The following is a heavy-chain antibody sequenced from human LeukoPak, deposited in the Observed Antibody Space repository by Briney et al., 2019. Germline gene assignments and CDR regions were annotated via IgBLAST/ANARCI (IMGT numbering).Heavy chain of an antibody. CDR3: AKDGLVVPAATDYYYYMDV. J-gene: IGHJ6*03. V-gene: IGHV3-23*01. Sequence: GGSLRLSCAASGFTFSSYAMSWVRQAPGKGLEWVSAISGSGGSTYYADSVKGRFTISRDNSKNTLYLQMNSLRAEDTAVYYCAKDGLVVPAATDYYYYMDVWGKGTTVTVSS. CDR1: GFTFSSYA. D-gene: IGHD2-2*01. CDR2: ISGSGGST.